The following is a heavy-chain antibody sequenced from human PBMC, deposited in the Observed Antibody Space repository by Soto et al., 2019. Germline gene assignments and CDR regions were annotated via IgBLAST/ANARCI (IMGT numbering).Heavy chain of an antibody. CDR1: GYTFTSYY. CDR2: INPSGGST. V-gene: IGHV1-46*03. CDR3: ARTLGYCSGGSCYDWYFDL. Sequence: ASVKVSCKASGYTFTSYYMHWVRQATGQGLEWMGIINPSGGSTSYAQKFQGRVTMTRDTSTSTVYMELSSLRSEDTAVYYCARTLGYCSGGSCYDWYFDLWGRGTLVTVSS. D-gene: IGHD2-15*01. J-gene: IGHJ2*01.